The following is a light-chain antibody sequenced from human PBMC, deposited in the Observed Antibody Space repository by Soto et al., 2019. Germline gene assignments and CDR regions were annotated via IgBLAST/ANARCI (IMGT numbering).Light chain of an antibody. CDR1: QSFSSSY. J-gene: IGKJ5*01. CDR3: QQYGSS. CDR2: GAS. V-gene: IGKV3-20*01. Sequence: EIVLTQSPGTLSLSPGERATLSCRASQSFSSSYLAWYQQKPGQAPRLLIYGASSRATGIPDRFSCSGSGTDFTLTISRLEPEDFAVYYCQQYGSSFGQGTRLEIK.